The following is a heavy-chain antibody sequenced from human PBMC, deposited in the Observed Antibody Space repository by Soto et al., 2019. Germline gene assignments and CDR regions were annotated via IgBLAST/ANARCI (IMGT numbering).Heavy chain of an antibody. D-gene: IGHD1-26*01. V-gene: IGHV4-59*01. CDR1: GGSISSYY. J-gene: IGHJ6*03. CDR3: ARERGSYYYYMDV. Sequence: SETLSLTCTVSGGSISSYYWSWIRQPPGKGLEWIGYIYYSGSTNYNPSLKSRVTISVDTSKNQFSLKLGSVTAADTAVYYWARERGSYYYYMDVWGKGTTVTVSS. CDR2: IYYSGST.